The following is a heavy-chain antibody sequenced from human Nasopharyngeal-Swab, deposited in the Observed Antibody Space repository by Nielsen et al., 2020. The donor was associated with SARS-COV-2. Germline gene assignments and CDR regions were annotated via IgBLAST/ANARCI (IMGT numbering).Heavy chain of an antibody. V-gene: IGHV3-21*01. CDR3: ARDKDSGYELTPPLY. Sequence: GGSLRLSCAASGFTFSSYSMNWVRQAPGKGLEWVSSVSSSSSYIYYADSVKGRFTISRDNAKNSLYLQMNSLRAEDAAVYYCARDKDSGYELTPPLYWGQGTLVTVSS. CDR2: VSSSSSYI. D-gene: IGHD5-12*01. J-gene: IGHJ4*02. CDR1: GFTFSSYS.